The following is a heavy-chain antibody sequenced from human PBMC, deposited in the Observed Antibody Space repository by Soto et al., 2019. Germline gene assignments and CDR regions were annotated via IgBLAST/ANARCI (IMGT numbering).Heavy chain of an antibody. V-gene: IGHV4-34*01. J-gene: IGHJ4*02. CDR1: GGSFSGYY. CDR3: ASSLRGSGSFYEVDY. CDR2: INHSGST. Sequence: SETLSLTCAVYGGSFSGYYWSWIRQPPGKGLEWIGEINHSGSTNYNPSLKSRVTISVDTSKNQFSLKLSSVTAADTAVYYCASSLRGSGSFYEVDYWGQGTLVTVSS. D-gene: IGHD3-10*01.